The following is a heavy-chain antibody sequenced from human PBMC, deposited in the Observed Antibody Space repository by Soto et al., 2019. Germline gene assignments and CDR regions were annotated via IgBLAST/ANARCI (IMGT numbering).Heavy chain of an antibody. Sequence: PGGSLRLSCAASGFTFSSYDMHWVRRATGKGLEWVSAIGTAGDTYYPGSVKGRFTISRENAKNSLYLQMNSLRAGDTAVYYCARGGGYSGYDQEDAFDIWGQGTMVTVSS. CDR2: IGTAGDT. D-gene: IGHD5-12*01. CDR3: ARGGGYSGYDQEDAFDI. V-gene: IGHV3-13*01. J-gene: IGHJ3*02. CDR1: GFTFSSYD.